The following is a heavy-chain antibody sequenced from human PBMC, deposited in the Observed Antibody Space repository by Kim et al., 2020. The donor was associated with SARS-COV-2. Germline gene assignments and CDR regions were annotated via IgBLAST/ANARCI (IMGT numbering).Heavy chain of an antibody. Sequence: SETLSLTCAVYGGSFSGYYWSWIRQPPGKGLEWIGEINHSGSTNYNPSLKSRVTISVDTSKNQFSLKLSSVTAADTAVYYCARGVGYYGSGSYYYYWGQGTLVTVSS. V-gene: IGHV4-34*01. CDR3: ARGVGYYGSGSYYYY. CDR1: GGSFSGYY. CDR2: INHSGST. J-gene: IGHJ4*02. D-gene: IGHD3-10*01.